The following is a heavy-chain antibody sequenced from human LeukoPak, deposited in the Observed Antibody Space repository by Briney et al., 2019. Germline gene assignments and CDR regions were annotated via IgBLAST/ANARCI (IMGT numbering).Heavy chain of an antibody. CDR1: GITFSSYM. J-gene: IGHJ4*02. Sequence: GGSLRLSCAASGITFSSYMLTWVRQAPGKGLEWVANIKQDGSEKYYVDSVEGRFSISRDNAKNSLYLQMSSLRAEDTAVYYCARIRQRGTKYYFDYWGQGTLVTVSS. V-gene: IGHV3-7*01. CDR3: ARIRQRGTKYYFDY. D-gene: IGHD1-7*01. CDR2: IKQDGSEK.